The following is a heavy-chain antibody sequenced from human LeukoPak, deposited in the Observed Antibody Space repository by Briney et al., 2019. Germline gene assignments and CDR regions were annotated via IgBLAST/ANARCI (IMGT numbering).Heavy chain of an antibody. J-gene: IGHJ4*02. CDR2: INHSGST. CDR1: SGSFSGYY. Sequence: PSETLSLTCAVYSGSFSGYYWSWIRQPPEKGLEWIGEINHSGSTNYNPSLKSRVTISVDTSKNQFSPKLSSVTAADTAVYYCAGGRIQLWLRHAYYFDYWGQGTLVTVSS. V-gene: IGHV4-34*01. D-gene: IGHD5-18*01. CDR3: AGGRIQLWLRHAYYFDY.